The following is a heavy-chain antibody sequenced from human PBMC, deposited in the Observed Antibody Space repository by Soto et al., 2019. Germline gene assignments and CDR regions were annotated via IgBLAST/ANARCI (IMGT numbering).Heavy chain of an antibody. J-gene: IGHJ3*02. CDR1: GSTFRNYG. CDR3: ARDFAEGSSTI. CDR2: IWYDGSNK. Sequence: QVQLVESGGGVVQPGRSLRLSCAASGSTFRNYGMHWVCQAPGKGLEWVAFIWYDGSNKYYADSVKGRFTISRDNSKNTLYLQMNSLRAEDTAVYYCARDFAEGSSTIWGQGTMVTVSS. V-gene: IGHV3-33*01. D-gene: IGHD6-13*01.